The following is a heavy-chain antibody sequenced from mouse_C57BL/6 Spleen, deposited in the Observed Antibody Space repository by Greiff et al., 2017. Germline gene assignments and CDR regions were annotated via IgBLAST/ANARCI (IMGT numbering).Heavy chain of an antibody. D-gene: IGHD2-4*01. Sequence: EVKLEESGGGLVQPGGSMKLSCAASGFTFSDAWMAWVRQSPEKGLEWVAEIRNKANNHATYYAESVKGRFTISRDDSKSSVYLQMNSLRAEDTGIYYCTPDYGYYYAMDYWGQGTSVTVSS. CDR2: IRNKANNHAT. CDR1: GFTFSDAW. CDR3: TPDYGYYYAMDY. V-gene: IGHV6-6*01. J-gene: IGHJ4*01.